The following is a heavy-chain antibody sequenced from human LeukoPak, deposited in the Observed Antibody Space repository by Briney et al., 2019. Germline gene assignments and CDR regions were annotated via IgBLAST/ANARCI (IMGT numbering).Heavy chain of an antibody. CDR1: GGSISSYY. V-gene: IGHV4-59*01. J-gene: IGHJ1*01. CDR2: IYYSGST. D-gene: IGHD3-22*01. Sequence: SETLSLTCTVSGGSISSYYWSWIRQPPGKGLEWIGYIYYSGSTNYNPSLKSRVTISVDTSKNQFSLKLSSVTAADTAVYYCARVEYYYDSSGYYFLYFQHWGQGTLVTASS. CDR3: ARVEYYYDSSGYYFLYFQH.